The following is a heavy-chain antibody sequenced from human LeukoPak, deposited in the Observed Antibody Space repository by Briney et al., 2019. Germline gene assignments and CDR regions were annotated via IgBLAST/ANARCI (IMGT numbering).Heavy chain of an antibody. CDR1: GFTFSNAW. J-gene: IGHJ4*02. Sequence: GGSLRLSCAASGFTFSNAWMSWVRQAPGKGLEWVGRIKSKTDGGTTDYAAPVKGRFTISRDDSKNTLYLQMNSLKTEDTAVYYCTTSVVVISYYFDYWGQGTLVTVSS. D-gene: IGHD3-22*01. V-gene: IGHV3-15*01. CDR3: TTSVVVISYYFDY. CDR2: IKSKTDGGTT.